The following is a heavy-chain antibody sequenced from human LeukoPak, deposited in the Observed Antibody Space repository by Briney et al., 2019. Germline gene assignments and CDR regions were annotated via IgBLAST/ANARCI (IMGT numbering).Heavy chain of an antibody. D-gene: IGHD2-2*01. V-gene: IGHV3-33*01. J-gene: IGHJ3*02. CDR3: ARGREYCRSTSCRDAFDI. Sequence: PGGSLRLSCAASGFTFSSYGMHWVRQAPGKGLEWVAVIWYDGSNKYYADSVKGRFTISRDNSKNTLYLQMNSLRATDTAVYYCARGREYCRSTSCRDAFDIWGLGTMVTVSS. CDR1: GFTFSSYG. CDR2: IWYDGSNK.